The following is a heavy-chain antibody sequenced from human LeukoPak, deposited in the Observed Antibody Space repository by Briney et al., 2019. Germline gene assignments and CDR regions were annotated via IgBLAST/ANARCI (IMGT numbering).Heavy chain of an antibody. CDR3: ARGGPPGYYYDYYMDV. CDR2: INHSGST. CDR1: GGSFSDYY. J-gene: IGHJ6*03. V-gene: IGHV4-34*01. Sequence: PSETLSLTCAVYGGSFSDYYWSWIRQPPGKGLEWIGEINHSGSTNYNPSLKSRITISVDTSKNQFSLKMSSVTAADTAVYFCARGGPPGYYYDYYMDVWGKGTTVTISS.